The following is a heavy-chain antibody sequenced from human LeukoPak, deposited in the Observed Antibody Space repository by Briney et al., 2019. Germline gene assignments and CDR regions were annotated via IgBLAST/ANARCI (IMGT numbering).Heavy chain of an antibody. CDR3: ARRHTSYYYDI. CDR1: GFTLSTYT. D-gene: IGHD3-22*01. V-gene: IGHV3-21*01. CDR2: ISSSSSYI. Sequence: GGSLRLSCAASGFTLSTYTMNWVRQAPGKGLEWVSSISSSSSYIYYADSVKGRFTISRDDAKNSLSLQMNSLRAEDTAVYYCARRHTSYYYDIWGQGTLVTVSS. J-gene: IGHJ4*02.